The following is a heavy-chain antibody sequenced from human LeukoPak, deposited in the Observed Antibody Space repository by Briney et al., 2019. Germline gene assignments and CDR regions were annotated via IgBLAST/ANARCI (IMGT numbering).Heavy chain of an antibody. D-gene: IGHD6-13*01. Sequence: ASVKVSCKASGYTFTSYIISWVRQAPGQGLEGMGWINAYNGNTDYAQRVQGRVTMTTDTSTSTAYMEVRSLRSDDTAVYYCARDRHIAAAVYYYYMDVWGKGTPVTVSS. CDR3: ARDRHIAAAVYYYYMDV. CDR1: GYTFTSYI. J-gene: IGHJ6*03. CDR2: INAYNGNT. V-gene: IGHV1-18*01.